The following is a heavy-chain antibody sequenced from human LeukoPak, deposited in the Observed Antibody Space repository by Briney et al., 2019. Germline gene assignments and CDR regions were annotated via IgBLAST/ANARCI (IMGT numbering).Heavy chain of an antibody. CDR3: ARDRGTDIAARNYWYFDL. CDR2: IYYSGST. CDR1: GGSISSSSYY. Sequence: SETLSLTCTVSGGSISSSSYYWGWIRQPPGKGLEWIGSIYYSGSTYYNPSLKSRVTISVDTSKNQFSLKLSSVTAADTAVYYCARDRGTDIAARNYWYFDLWGRGTLVTVSS. V-gene: IGHV4-39*07. D-gene: IGHD6-6*01. J-gene: IGHJ2*01.